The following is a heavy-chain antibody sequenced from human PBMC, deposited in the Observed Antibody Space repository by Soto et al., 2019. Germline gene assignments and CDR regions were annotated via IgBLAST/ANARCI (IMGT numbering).Heavy chain of an antibody. CDR3: ARGKRYCSSTSCYTTDSYYYGMDV. V-gene: IGHV1-18*04. Sequence: ASVKVSCKASGYTFTSYGISWVRQAPGQGLEWMGWISAYNGNTNYAQKLQGRVTMTTDTSTSTAYMELRSLRSDDTAVYYCARGKRYCSSTSCYTTDSYYYGMDVWGQGTTVTVSS. CDR2: ISAYNGNT. J-gene: IGHJ6*02. D-gene: IGHD2-2*02. CDR1: GYTFTSYG.